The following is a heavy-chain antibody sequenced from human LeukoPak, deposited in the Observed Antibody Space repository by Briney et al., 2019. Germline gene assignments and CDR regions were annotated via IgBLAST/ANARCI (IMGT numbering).Heavy chain of an antibody. Sequence: GGSLRLSCVASKFTFSSSGMSWVRQAPGKGLEWVAALSGGGDNTFYADSVKGRFTISRDNSKNTLYLQVNSLRAEDTAVYFCATGMDNYDGSGYYSYFQHWGQGTLVTVSS. D-gene: IGHD3-22*01. V-gene: IGHV3-23*01. CDR2: LSGGGDNT. CDR1: KFTFSSSG. CDR3: ATGMDNYDGSGYYSYFQH. J-gene: IGHJ1*01.